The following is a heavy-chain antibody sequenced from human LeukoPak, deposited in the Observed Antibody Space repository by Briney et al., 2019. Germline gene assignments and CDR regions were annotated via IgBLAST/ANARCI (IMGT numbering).Heavy chain of an antibody. CDR1: RYTFTSYG. J-gene: IGHJ4*02. D-gene: IGHD6-19*01. CDR2: ISGYNGNT. CDR3: ARDFDSGWDTGSGY. Sequence: ASVKVSCKASRYTFTSYGISWVRQPPGQGLEWMGWISGYNGNTKYAQKLQGRVTMTTDTSTSTAYMELRSLTSDDTAVYYCARDFDSGWDTGSGYWGQGTLVTVSS. V-gene: IGHV1-18*01.